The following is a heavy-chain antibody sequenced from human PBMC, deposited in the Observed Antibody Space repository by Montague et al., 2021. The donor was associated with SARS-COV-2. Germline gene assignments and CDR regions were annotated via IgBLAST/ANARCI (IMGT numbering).Heavy chain of an antibody. CDR2: IYYSGST. CDR1: GGSISSGGYY. V-gene: IGHV4-31*03. CDR3: ARVGIVVVPAAIVTLSYYYYMDV. D-gene: IGHD2-2*02. J-gene: IGHJ6*03. Sequence: TRSLTCTVSGGSISSGGYYWSWIRQHPGKGLEWIGYIYYSGSTYYNPSLKSRVTISVGTSKNQFSLKLSSVTAADTAVYYCARVGIVVVPAAIVTLSYYYYMDVWGKGT.